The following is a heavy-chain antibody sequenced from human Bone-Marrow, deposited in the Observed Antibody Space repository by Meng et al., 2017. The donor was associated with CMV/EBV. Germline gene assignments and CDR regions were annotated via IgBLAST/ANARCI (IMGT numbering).Heavy chain of an antibody. V-gene: IGHV1-69*12. J-gene: IGHJ4*02. CDR1: VGTFSSYA. CDR2: IIPIFGTA. D-gene: IGHD6-13*01. CDR3: ARGEGYSSSWSDPFDY. Sequence: QILPVGAGAGVKRPGSPVSVSCKASVGTFSSYAISWVRQAPGQGLEWMGGIIPIFGTANYAQKFQGRVTITADESTSTAYMELSSLRSEDTAVYYCARGEGYSSSWSDPFDYWGQGTLVTVSS.